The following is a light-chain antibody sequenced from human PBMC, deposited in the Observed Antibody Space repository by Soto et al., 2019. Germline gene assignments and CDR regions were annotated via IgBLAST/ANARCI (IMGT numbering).Light chain of an antibody. J-gene: IGKJ1*01. V-gene: IGKV1-5*01. Sequence: DIQMTQSPSTLSASVGDRVTITCRASQSISSWLAWYQQKPGKAPKLLTYDASSLESGVPSRFSGSGSGTEFTLTISSLQPDDFATYYCQQYNSYSGTFGQGTKVE. CDR1: QSISSW. CDR2: DAS. CDR3: QQYNSYSGT.